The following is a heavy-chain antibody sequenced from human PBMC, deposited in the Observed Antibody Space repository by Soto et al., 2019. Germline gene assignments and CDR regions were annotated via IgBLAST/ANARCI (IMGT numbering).Heavy chain of an antibody. CDR1: GGTFSSYT. Sequence: QVQLVQSGAEVKKPGSLVKVSCKASGGTFSSYTISWVRQAPGQGLEWMGRIIPILGIANYAQKFQGRVTITADKSTSTAYMELSSLRSEDTAVYYCARYSSSWGPNSNYYYYYYMDVWGKGTTVTVSS. J-gene: IGHJ6*03. CDR2: IIPILGIA. CDR3: ARYSSSWGPNSNYYYYYYMDV. D-gene: IGHD6-13*01. V-gene: IGHV1-69*02.